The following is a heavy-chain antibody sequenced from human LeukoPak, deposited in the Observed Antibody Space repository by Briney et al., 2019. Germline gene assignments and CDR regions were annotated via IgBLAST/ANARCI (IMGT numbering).Heavy chain of an antibody. CDR3: AKGRGHSYGDPFDY. CDR2: ISGGGSGT. CDR1: GFTFSSYG. D-gene: IGHD5-18*01. Sequence: GGSLRLSCAASGFTFSSYGMSWVRQAPGKGLDWVSAISGGGSGTYYADSVKRRFTISRDNSKNTLYLQMNSLRDEDTAVYYCAKGRGHSYGDPFDYWGQGTLVTVSS. V-gene: IGHV3-23*01. J-gene: IGHJ4*02.